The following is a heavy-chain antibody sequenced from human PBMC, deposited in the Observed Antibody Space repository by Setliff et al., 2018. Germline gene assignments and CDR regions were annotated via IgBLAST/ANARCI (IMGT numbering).Heavy chain of an antibody. CDR2: IIPIFGTA. CDR3: ARRMGPGDWYYYYCMDV. CDR1: GGTFSSYA. J-gene: IGHJ6*03. V-gene: IGHV1-69*13. D-gene: IGHD2-21*01. Sequence: GASVKVSCKASGGTFSSYAISWVRQAPGQGLEWMGGIIPIFGTANYAQKFQGRVTITADESTSTAYMELSSLRSEDTAVYYCARRMGPGDWYYYYCMDVWGKGTTVTVSS.